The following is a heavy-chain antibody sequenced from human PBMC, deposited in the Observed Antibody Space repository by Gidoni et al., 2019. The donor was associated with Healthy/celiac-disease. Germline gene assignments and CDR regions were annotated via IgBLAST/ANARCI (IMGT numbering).Heavy chain of an antibody. CDR3: ARGEEGDY. V-gene: IGHV3-21*01. CDR2: ISSSSSYI. Sequence: EVQLVESGGGLVKPGGSLRPSCAASGFTVSSYSMNWVRQAPGKGLEWVSSISSSSSYIYYASSVKGRFTISRDNAKNSLYLRMNGLGAEDTAVYYYARGEEGDYWGQGTLVTVSS. CDR1: GFTVSSYS. J-gene: IGHJ4*02.